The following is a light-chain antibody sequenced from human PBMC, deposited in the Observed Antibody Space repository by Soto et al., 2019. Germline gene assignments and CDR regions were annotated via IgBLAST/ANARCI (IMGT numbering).Light chain of an antibody. Sequence: DIQMTQSPSTLSASVGDRVTITCRASQSISSWLAWYQHKPGKAPKLLIYDASSLESGVPSRFSGSGAGTEFTLTISSLQPDDVATYYCQQYNSYLLTFGGGTKVEIK. J-gene: IGKJ4*01. CDR3: QQYNSYLLT. CDR2: DAS. V-gene: IGKV1-5*01. CDR1: QSISSW.